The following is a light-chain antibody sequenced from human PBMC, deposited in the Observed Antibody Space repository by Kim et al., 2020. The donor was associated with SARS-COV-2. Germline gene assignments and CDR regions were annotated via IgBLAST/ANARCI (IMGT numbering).Light chain of an antibody. CDR3: QSYDDNIWV. CDR2: EDH. CDR1: SGSMVSDF. J-gene: IGLJ3*02. Sequence: GKTVIISCPRSSGSMVSDFVQWFQQRPGSSPTTVIYEDHKRPSGVPDRFSGSVDSSSNSASLTISGLRAEDEADYYCQSYDDNIWVFGGGTQLTVL. V-gene: IGLV6-57*01.